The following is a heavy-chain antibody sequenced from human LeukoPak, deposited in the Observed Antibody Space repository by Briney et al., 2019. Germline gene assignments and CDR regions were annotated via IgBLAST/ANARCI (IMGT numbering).Heavy chain of an antibody. J-gene: IGHJ4*02. CDR1: GFTFSSHW. Sequence: PGGSLRLSCAASGFTFSSHWMSWVRQAPGKGLEWVANIKQDGSEKYYVDSVKGRFTISRDNAKNSLYLQMNSLRAEDTAVYYCARGSDSSGYYYVGDIDYWGQGTLVTVSS. CDR3: ARGSDSSGYYYVGDIDY. CDR2: IKQDGSEK. D-gene: IGHD3-22*01. V-gene: IGHV3-7*03.